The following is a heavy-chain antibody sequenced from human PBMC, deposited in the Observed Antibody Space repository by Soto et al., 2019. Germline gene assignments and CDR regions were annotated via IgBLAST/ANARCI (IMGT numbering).Heavy chain of an antibody. J-gene: IGHJ4*02. CDR3: AADATAWQQMVPSDY. CDR1: GFTFTSSA. Sequence: QMQLEQSGPEVKKPGTSVKVSCKASGFTFTSSAFQWVRQARGQRLEWIGWIAVGSGYTNYAQRFQDRVTITRDMSTATTYMELSRLTSEDTAMYYCAADATAWQQMVPSDYWGQGTLVTVSS. V-gene: IGHV1-58*01. CDR2: IAVGSGYT. D-gene: IGHD2-8*01.